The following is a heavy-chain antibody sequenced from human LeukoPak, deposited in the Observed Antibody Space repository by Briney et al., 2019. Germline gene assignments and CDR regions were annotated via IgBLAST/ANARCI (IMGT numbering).Heavy chain of an antibody. CDR2: ISGSGGST. Sequence: GGSLRLSCAASGFNFSSYAMSWVRQAPGKGLEWVSAISGSGGSTYSADSVKGRFTISRDNSKNTLYLQMNSLRAEDTAVYYCAKRPKVAATGSGYFDYWGQGTLVTVSS. D-gene: IGHD2-15*01. CDR1: GFNFSSYA. J-gene: IGHJ4*02. V-gene: IGHV3-23*01. CDR3: AKRPKVAATGSGYFDY.